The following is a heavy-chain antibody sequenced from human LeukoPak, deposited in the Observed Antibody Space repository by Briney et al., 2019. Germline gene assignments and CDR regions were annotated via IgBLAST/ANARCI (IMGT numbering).Heavy chain of an antibody. Sequence: SETLSLTCTVSGGSVISSGYYWSWVRQPPGKGLEYIGYIYYRGSTNYNPSLKSRVTISVDTSKNQFSLKLRSVTAADTAVYYCARDSASTGYMNAFDIWGQGTMVTVSS. V-gene: IGHV4-61*08. CDR3: ARDSASTGYMNAFDI. J-gene: IGHJ3*02. CDR2: IYYRGST. D-gene: IGHD3-22*01. CDR1: GGSVISSGYY.